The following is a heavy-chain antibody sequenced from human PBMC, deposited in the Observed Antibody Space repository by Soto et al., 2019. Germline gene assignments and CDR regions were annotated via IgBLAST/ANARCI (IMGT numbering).Heavy chain of an antibody. J-gene: IGHJ1*01. V-gene: IGHV3-7*03. Sequence: PGGSLRLSCASCEFMVSNYWRNLVRHAAVRVRGWVASIRKDGSEKYYEDSVKGRFNISRDNAKNSLYLQMHSLRLDDTAVYYCARDFSRSGLAARPTPGLFQHWGRGTLVTVSS. CDR3: ARDFSRSGLAARPTPGLFQH. CDR2: IRKDGSEK. CDR1: EFMVSNYW. D-gene: IGHD6-6*01.